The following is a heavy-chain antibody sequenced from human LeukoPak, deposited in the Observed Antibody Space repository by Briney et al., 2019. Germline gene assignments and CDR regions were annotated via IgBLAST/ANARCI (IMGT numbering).Heavy chain of an antibody. CDR2: IDPSDSYT. J-gene: IGHJ4*02. CDR3: ARLKDYYDSSGYPDY. CDR1: GYSFTSYW. V-gene: IGHV5-10-1*01. D-gene: IGHD3-22*01. Sequence: GESLRISCKGSGYSFTSYWIGWVRQMPGKGLEWMGRIDPSDSYTNYSPSFQGHVTISADKSISTAYLQWSSLKASDTAMYYCARLKDYYDSSGYPDYWGQGTLVTVSS.